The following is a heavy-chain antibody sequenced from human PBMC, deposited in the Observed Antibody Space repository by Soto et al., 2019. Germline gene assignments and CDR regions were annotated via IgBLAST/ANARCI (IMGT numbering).Heavy chain of an antibody. V-gene: IGHV4-4*02. CDR3: ARGNRGGSSWYYFDY. CDR1: GGSISSSNW. CDR2: IYHSGST. D-gene: IGHD6-13*01. J-gene: IGHJ4*02. Sequence: QVQLQESGPGLVKPSGTLSLTCAVSGGSISSSNWWSWVRQPPGKGLEWIGEIYHSGSTNYNPSLKGRATISVDKSKNPFSLKLSSVTAADTAVYYCARGNRGGSSWYYFDYWGQGTLVTVSS.